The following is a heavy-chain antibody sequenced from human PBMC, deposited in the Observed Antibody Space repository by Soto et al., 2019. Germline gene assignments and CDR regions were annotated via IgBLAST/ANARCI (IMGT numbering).Heavy chain of an antibody. D-gene: IGHD3-22*01. CDR1: GGSISSSSYY. V-gene: IGHV4-39*01. CDR2: IYYSGST. Sequence: SETLSLTCTVSGGSISSSSYYWGWIRQPPGKGLEWIGSIYYSGSTYYNPSLKSRVTISVDTSKNQFSLKLSSVTAADTAVYYCASLTYYYDSGGPPSFDHCGQGTLVTVSS. J-gene: IGHJ4*02. CDR3: ASLTYYYDSGGPPSFDH.